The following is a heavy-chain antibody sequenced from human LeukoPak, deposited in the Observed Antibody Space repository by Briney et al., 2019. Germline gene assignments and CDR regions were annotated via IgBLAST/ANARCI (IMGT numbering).Heavy chain of an antibody. D-gene: IGHD2-2*01. V-gene: IGHV1-24*01. CDR2: FDPEDGET. J-gene: IGHJ4*02. CDR1: GYTLTELS. Sequence: ASVKVSCKVSGYTLTELSMHWVRQAPGKGLEWKGGFDPEDGETIYAQKFQGRVTMTEDTSTDTAYMELSSLRSEDTAVYYCAKDLPYCSSTSCPYDYWGQGTLVTVSS. CDR3: AKDLPYCSSTSCPYDY.